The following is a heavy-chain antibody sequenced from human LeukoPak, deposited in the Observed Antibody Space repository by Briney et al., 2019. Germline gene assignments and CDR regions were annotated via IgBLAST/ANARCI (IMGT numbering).Heavy chain of an antibody. CDR2: ITSGSSDI. CDR1: GFPFSSYT. CDR3: ARDSAAAGFDP. J-gene: IGHJ5*02. Sequence: GGSLRLSCAASGFPFSSYTMNWVRQAPGKGLEWVSSITSGSSDISYADSVKGRFIISRDNAKNSLYLKMNGAEAEDTAVYYCARDSAAAGFDPWGQGTLVTVSS. D-gene: IGHD6-13*01. V-gene: IGHV3-21*01.